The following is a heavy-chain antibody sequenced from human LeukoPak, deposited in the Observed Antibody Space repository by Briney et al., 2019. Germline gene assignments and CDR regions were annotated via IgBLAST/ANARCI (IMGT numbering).Heavy chain of an antibody. V-gene: IGHV1-18*01. CDR3: AREGGYCSSTSCHNWFDP. D-gene: IGHD2-2*03. CDR1: GYTFTSYG. CDR2: ISAYNGNT. Sequence: ASVKVSCKASGYTFTSYGISWVRQAPGQGLEWMGWISAYNGNTNYAQKFQGRVTITADESTSTAYMELSSLRSEDTAVYYCAREGGYCSSTSCHNWFDPWGQGTLVTVSS. J-gene: IGHJ5*02.